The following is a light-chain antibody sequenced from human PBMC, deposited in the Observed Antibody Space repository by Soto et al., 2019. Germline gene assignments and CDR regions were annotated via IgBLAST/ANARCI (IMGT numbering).Light chain of an antibody. CDR1: QGISSY. Sequence: DIQLTQSPSFLSASVGDRVTITCRASQGISSYLAWYQQKPGKAPKLLIYAASTLQSGVPSRFSGSGSATEFTLTISSLQPEDFATYDCQRLNSYPRTVGQGTKLEIK. J-gene: IGKJ2*01. CDR2: AAS. V-gene: IGKV1-9*01. CDR3: QRLNSYPRT.